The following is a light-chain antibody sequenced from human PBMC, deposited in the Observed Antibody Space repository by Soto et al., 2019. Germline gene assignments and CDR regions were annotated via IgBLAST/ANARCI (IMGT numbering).Light chain of an antibody. J-gene: IGKJ3*01. V-gene: IGKV3-11*01. Sequence: EIVLTQSPATLSLSPGERATLSCRASQSVSSYLAWYQQKAGQAPRLLIYDASNRSTGIPARFSGSGSGTDFTLSISSLEPEAFAVYYCQQRSNWHPLFTFVRGTKVDIK. CDR3: QQRSNWHPLFT. CDR1: QSVSSY. CDR2: DAS.